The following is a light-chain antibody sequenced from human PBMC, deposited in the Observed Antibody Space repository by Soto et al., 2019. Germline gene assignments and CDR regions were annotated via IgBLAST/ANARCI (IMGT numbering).Light chain of an antibody. CDR1: QSVSSSY. CDR3: QQYTGPPTT. J-gene: IGKJ5*01. Sequence: EIVLTQSPATLSSFPGDRVTLSCGAGQSVSSSYLAWYQQKPGLAPRLLIYDASSRATGIPDRFSGSGSGTDFTLTISRLEPEDSAVYFCQQYTGPPTTFGQGTRLEIK. V-gene: IGKV3D-20*01. CDR2: DAS.